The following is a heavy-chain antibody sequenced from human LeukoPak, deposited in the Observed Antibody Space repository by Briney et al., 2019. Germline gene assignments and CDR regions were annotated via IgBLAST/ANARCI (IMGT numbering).Heavy chain of an antibody. D-gene: IGHD2-2*02. CDR1: GFTFTSYA. V-gene: IGHV3-23*01. J-gene: IGHJ6*02. Sequence: GGSLRLSCAASGFTFTSYAMTWVRQAPGKGLEWVSSISGGGGSTYYADSVKGRFTIFRDNSKNTLYLQMNSLRAEDTALYYCARGKYPYSLDVWGQGTTVSVSS. CDR3: ARGKYPYSLDV. CDR2: ISGGGGST.